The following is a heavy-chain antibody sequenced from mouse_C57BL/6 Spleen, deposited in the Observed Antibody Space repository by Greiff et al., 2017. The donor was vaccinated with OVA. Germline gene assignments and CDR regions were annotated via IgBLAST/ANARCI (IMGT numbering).Heavy chain of an antibody. D-gene: IGHD4-1*01. CDR1: GYTFTSYW. J-gene: IGHJ2*01. CDR2: IYPSDSET. V-gene: IGHV1-61*01. CDR3: ARDRLLGDFDY. Sequence: LQESGAELVRPGSSVKLSCKASGYTFTSYWMDWVKQRPGQGLEWIGNIYPSDSETHYNQKFKDKATLTVDKSSSTAYMQLSSLTSEDSAVYYCARDRLLGDFDYWGQGTTLTVSS.